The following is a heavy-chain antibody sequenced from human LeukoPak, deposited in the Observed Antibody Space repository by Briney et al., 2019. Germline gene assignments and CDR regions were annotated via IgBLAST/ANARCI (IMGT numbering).Heavy chain of an antibody. V-gene: IGHV3-21*01. CDR3: ARAVVSYYYDSSGYYPPAYMDV. J-gene: IGHJ6*03. D-gene: IGHD3-22*01. Sequence: GGSLRLSCAASGFTFSSYSMNWVRQAPGKGLEWVSSISSSSSYIYYADSVKGRFTISRDNAKNSLYLQMNSLRAEDTAVYYCARAVVSYYYDSSGYYPPAYMDVWGKGTTVTVSS. CDR1: GFTFSSYS. CDR2: ISSSSSYI.